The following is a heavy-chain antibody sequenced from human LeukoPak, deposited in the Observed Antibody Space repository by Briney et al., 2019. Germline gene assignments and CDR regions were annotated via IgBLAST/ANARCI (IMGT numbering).Heavy chain of an antibody. CDR3: AKDQRWESPHYLDS. CDR2: ISAYNGNT. J-gene: IGHJ4*02. CDR1: GYTFTSYG. V-gene: IGHV1-18*01. D-gene: IGHD1-26*01. Sequence: GASVKVSCTASGYTFTSYGISWVRQAPGQGLEWMGWISAYNGNTNYAQKLQGRVTMTTDTSTSTAYMELRSLRSDDTAVYYCAKDQRWESPHYLDSWGQGTLVTVSS.